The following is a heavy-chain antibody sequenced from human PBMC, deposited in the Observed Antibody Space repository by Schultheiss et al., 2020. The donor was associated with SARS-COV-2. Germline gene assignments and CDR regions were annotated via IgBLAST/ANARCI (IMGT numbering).Heavy chain of an antibody. V-gene: IGHV3-7*03. Sequence: GGSLRLSCAASGFTFSSYAMHWVRQAPGKGLEWVANIKQDGSEKHYVDSVNGRFTISRDNAKNSLYLQMNSLRAEDTAVYYCASGDYSPQFDSWGQGTLVTVSS. CDR2: IKQDGSEK. D-gene: IGHD4-11*01. CDR3: ASGDYSPQFDS. CDR1: GFTFSSYA. J-gene: IGHJ5*01.